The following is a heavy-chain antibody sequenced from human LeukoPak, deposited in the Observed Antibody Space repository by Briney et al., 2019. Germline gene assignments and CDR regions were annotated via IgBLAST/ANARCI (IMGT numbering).Heavy chain of an antibody. CDR2: IYYRGSA. CDR3: ARDRDSSGWFDY. Sequence: PSETLSLTCTVSGDSISSYYWSWIRQPPGKGLEWIGYIYYRGSANYNPSLKSRVTMSVDMSKNQFSLKLSSVTAADTAFYYCARDRDSSGWFDYWGQGALVTVSS. J-gene: IGHJ4*02. V-gene: IGHV4-59*01. D-gene: IGHD6-19*01. CDR1: GDSISSYY.